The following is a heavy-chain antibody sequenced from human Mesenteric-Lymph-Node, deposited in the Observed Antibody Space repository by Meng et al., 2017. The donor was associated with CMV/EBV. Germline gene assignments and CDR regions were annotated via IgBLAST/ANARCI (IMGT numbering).Heavy chain of an antibody. J-gene: IGHJ6*02. D-gene: IGHD6-13*01. CDR3: ARGVETAAAADFYYHFAMDV. CDR2: INPRGGST. CDR1: GYLSYD. V-gene: IGHV1-46*01. Sequence: ASVKVSCKASGYLSYDIHRVRQAPGQGLEWMGIINPRGGSTTYAQKFQGRVTMTRDTSTSTVYMELSNLSTEDTAVYYCARGVETAAAADFYYHFAMDVWGQGTTVTVSS.